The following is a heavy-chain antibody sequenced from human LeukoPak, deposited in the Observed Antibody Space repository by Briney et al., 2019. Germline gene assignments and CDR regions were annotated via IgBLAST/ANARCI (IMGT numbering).Heavy chain of an antibody. V-gene: IGHV4-59*08. CDR1: GGSISSYY. CDR2: IYYSGST. Sequence: PSETLSLTCTVSGGSISSYYWTWIRQPPGKGLEWIGYIYYSGSTSYNPSLKSRLTISVDRSKNQFSLELSSVTAADTAVYYCARRSFGSASPLRMDVWGQGTTVTVSS. J-gene: IGHJ6*02. D-gene: IGHD3-10*01. CDR3: ARRSFGSASPLRMDV.